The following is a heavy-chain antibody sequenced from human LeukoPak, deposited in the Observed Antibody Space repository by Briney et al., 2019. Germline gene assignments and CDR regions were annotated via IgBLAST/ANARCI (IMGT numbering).Heavy chain of an antibody. Sequence: GGSLRLSCAASGFTFSTYSMNWVRQAPGKGLEWVSTISGSGGSTYYADSVKGRFTSSRDNSKNTLSLQMNNLRAEDTAVYYCAKESRYYYGSGSFSSQFDYWGQGNLVTVSS. D-gene: IGHD3-10*01. CDR2: ISGSGGST. V-gene: IGHV3-23*01. CDR1: GFTFSTYS. J-gene: IGHJ4*02. CDR3: AKESRYYYGSGSFSSQFDY.